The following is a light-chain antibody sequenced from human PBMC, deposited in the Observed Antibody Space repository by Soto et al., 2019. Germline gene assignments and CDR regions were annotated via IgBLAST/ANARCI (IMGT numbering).Light chain of an antibody. Sequence: QSALTQTASVSGSPGQSITISCTGTSSDVGGYDYVSWYQQHPGKVPKLMIYDVSSRPSGVSNRFSGSKSGNTASLTSSGLKAEAEAAYYCSSYASSSPHVFGGGTKLTV. CDR1: SSDVGGYDY. CDR3: SSYASSSPHV. J-gene: IGLJ2*01. CDR2: DVS. V-gene: IGLV2-14*01.